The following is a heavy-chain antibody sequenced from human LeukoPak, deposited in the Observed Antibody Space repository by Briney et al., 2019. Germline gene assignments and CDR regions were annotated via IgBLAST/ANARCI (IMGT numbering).Heavy chain of an antibody. D-gene: IGHD5-12*01. CDR3: ARSGYDSNYFDY. CDR2: IYYSGST. J-gene: IGHJ4*02. CDR1: GGSISSYY. V-gene: IGHV4-59*01. Sequence: PSETLSLTCTVSGGSISSYYWSWVRQPPGKGLEGIGYIYYSGSTNYNPSLKSRVTISVDTSKNQFSLKLSSVTAADTAFYYCARSGYDSNYFDYWGQGTLVTVSS.